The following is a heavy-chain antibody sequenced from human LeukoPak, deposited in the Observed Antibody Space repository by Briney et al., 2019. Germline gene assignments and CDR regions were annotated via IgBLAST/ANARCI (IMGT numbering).Heavy chain of an antibody. V-gene: IGHV4-39*01. D-gene: IGHD6-13*01. Sequence: PSETLSLTCTVSGGSISSSSYYCGWIRQPPGKGLEWIGSIYYSGSTYYNPSLKSRVTISVDTSKNQFSLKLSSVTAADTAFYYCARQTWSGQQLLQDHWGQGTLVTVSS. CDR3: ARQTWSGQQLLQDH. CDR1: GGSISSSSYY. CDR2: IYYSGST. J-gene: IGHJ4*02.